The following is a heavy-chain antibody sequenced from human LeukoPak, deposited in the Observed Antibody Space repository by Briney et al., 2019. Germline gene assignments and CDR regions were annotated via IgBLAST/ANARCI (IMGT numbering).Heavy chain of an antibody. Sequence: PSETLSLTCAVSGRSFSGYYWTWIRQPPGKGLEWIGEINHSGSANYNPSLKSRVTISLDTSKNQFSLKLSSVTAADMAVYYCARGQGTVTTHWGQGTLVTVSS. CDR3: ARGQGTVTTH. D-gene: IGHD4-17*01. CDR1: GRSFSGYY. CDR2: INHSGSA. V-gene: IGHV4-34*01. J-gene: IGHJ4*02.